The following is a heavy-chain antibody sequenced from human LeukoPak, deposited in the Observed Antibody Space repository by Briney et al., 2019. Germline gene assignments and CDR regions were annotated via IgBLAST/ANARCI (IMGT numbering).Heavy chain of an antibody. D-gene: IGHD6-13*01. CDR3: RRVAHSSSWYFFDS. V-gene: IGHV4-34*01. CDR1: GGSFSGYY. J-gene: IGHJ4*02. CDR2: ITHNGTT. Sequence: PSETLSLTCAVYGGSFSGYYWSWIRQPPGKGLEWIGVITHNGTTTYNPSLKSRVTLSVDTSTNEFSLKLSSVTGADTAVYYCRRVAHSSSWYFFDSWGQGTLVTVSS.